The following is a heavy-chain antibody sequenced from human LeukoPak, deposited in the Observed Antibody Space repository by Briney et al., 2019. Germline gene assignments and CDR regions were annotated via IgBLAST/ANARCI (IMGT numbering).Heavy chain of an antibody. J-gene: IGHJ4*02. D-gene: IGHD5-24*01. CDR3: AREGDGYNSPIDY. CDR2: ITSSSSYI. V-gene: IGHV3-21*01. Sequence: AGGSLRLSCAASGFTLSSYSLNWVHQAPGKGLEWVSSITSSSSYIYYTDSVKGRFTISRDNAKNSLFLQMNSLRADDTAVYYCAREGDGYNSPIDYWGQGTLVTVSS. CDR1: GFTLSSYS.